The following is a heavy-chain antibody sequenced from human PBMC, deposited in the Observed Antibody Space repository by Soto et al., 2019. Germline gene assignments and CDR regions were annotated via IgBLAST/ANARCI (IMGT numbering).Heavy chain of an antibody. V-gene: IGHV4-34*01. D-gene: IGHD4-17*01. CDR1: GGSFSGYY. CDR2: INHSGST. Sequence: QVQLQQWGAGLLKPSETLSLTCAVYGGSFSGYYWRWIRQPPGKGLEWIGEINHSGSTNYNPSLKSRVTISVDTSTNQFSLKLSSVTAADTAVYYCARGPATVTTVNWFDPWGQGTLVTVSS. CDR3: ARGPATVTTVNWFDP. J-gene: IGHJ5*02.